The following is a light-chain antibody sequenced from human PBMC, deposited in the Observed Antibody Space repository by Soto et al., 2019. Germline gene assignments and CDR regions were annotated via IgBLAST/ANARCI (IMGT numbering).Light chain of an antibody. CDR1: QSISSY. J-gene: IGKJ5*01. CDR2: GAS. Sequence: DIQMTQSPSSLSASVGDRVTITCRASQSISSYLNWYQQKPGKAPKLLIYGASSLQSGVPSRFSARGSGTDSTLTISSLQPEDFATYYCHQSYSTPISFGQGTRLEIK. V-gene: IGKV1-39*01. CDR3: HQSYSTPIS.